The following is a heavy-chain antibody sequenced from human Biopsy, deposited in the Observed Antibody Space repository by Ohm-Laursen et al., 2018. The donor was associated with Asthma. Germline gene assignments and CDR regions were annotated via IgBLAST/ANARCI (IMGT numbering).Heavy chain of an antibody. CDR3: AWPDMVASIFRV. V-gene: IGHV1-3*01. D-gene: IGHD3-3*01. CDR1: GYTFISFA. CDR2: SNAGYGNT. J-gene: IGHJ4*02. Sequence: ASVKVSCNASGYTFISFAIHWVRQAPGLRPEWMGRSNAGYGNTKYSQKFQGRLTITRDTSASTVYMELSALTSEGTAVYFCAWPDMVASIFRVWGQGTLVTVSS.